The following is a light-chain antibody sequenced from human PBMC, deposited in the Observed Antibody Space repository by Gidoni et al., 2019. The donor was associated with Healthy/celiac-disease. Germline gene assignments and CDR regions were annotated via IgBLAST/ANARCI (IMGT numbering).Light chain of an antibody. Sequence: AIRLTQSPSSFSASTGDRVTITCRESQGISSYLVWYQQKPGKAPKLLIYAASTLQSGVPSRFSGSGSGTDFTLTISCLQSEDFASYYCQQYYSYPLTFGGGTKVEIK. CDR3: QQYYSYPLT. CDR2: AAS. J-gene: IGKJ4*01. V-gene: IGKV1-8*01. CDR1: QGISSY.